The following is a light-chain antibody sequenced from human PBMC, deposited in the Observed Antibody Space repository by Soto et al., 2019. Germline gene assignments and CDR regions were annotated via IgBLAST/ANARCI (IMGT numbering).Light chain of an antibody. CDR3: QQYNNWPRT. J-gene: IGKJ1*01. CDR2: GES. CDR1: QSVSAN. V-gene: IGKV3-15*01. Sequence: EIVMTQSPATLSVSPGERATLSCRASQSVSANLAWYQQKPGQAPRLLIYGESTRATGIPATFSGSGSGTELTLTISSLQSEDFAVYYCQQYNNWPRTFGQGTKVEIK.